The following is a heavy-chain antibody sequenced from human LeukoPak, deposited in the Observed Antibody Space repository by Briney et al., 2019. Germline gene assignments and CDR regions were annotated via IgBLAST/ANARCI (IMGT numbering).Heavy chain of an antibody. J-gene: IGHJ5*02. Sequence: PGGSLRLSCAASGFTFSSYGMHWVRQAPGKGLEWVAVISYDGSNKYYADSVKGRFTISRDNSKNTLYLQMNSLRAEDTAVYYCAKGRRYNILTGYYVSEVDPWGQGTLVTVSS. CDR1: GFTFSSYG. CDR3: AKGRRYNILTGYYVSEVDP. D-gene: IGHD3-9*01. V-gene: IGHV3-30*18. CDR2: ISYDGSNK.